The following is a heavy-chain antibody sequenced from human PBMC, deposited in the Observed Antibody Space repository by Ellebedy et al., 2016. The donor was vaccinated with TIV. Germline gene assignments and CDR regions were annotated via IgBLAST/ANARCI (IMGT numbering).Heavy chain of an antibody. CDR3: VRATASGAYYH. J-gene: IGHJ5*02. V-gene: IGHV3-74*01. Sequence: PGGSLRLSCAASGFTFRSYWMHWVRQVPGKGLLWVSRINSDGSDVSDADSVRGRFTVSRDNAKNTLYLQMNSLRAEDTAVYYCVRATASGAYYHWGQGTLVTVSS. D-gene: IGHD1-1*01. CDR1: GFTFRSYW. CDR2: INSDGSDV.